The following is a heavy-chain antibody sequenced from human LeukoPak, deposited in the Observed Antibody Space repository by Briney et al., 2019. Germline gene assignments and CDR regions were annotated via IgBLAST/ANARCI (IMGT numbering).Heavy chain of an antibody. J-gene: IGHJ4*02. CDR2: IYYSGST. Sequence: SQTLSLTCTVSGGSISSGGYYWSWIRQHPGKGLEWIGCIYYSGSTYYNPSLKSRVTISVDTSKNQFSLKLSSVTAADTAVYYCARLGAARSLPYFDYWGQGTLVTVSS. CDR3: ARLGAARSLPYFDY. V-gene: IGHV4-31*03. D-gene: IGHD6-6*01. CDR1: GGSISSGGYY.